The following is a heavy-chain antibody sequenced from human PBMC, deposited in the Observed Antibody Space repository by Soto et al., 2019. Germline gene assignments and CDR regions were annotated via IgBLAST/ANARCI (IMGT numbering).Heavy chain of an antibody. Sequence: GGSLRLSCAASGFTFSSYAMSWVRQAPGKGLEWVSVIYSGGSTYYADSVKGRFTISRHNSKNTLYLQMNSLRAEDTAVYYCARDLRYSSSWYHYCYMDVWGKGTTVTVSS. D-gene: IGHD6-13*01. J-gene: IGHJ6*03. CDR1: GFTFSSYA. V-gene: IGHV3-53*04. CDR2: IYSGGST. CDR3: ARDLRYSSSWYHYCYMDV.